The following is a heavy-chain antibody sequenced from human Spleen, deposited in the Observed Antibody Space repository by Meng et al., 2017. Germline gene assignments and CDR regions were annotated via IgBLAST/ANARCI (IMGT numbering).Heavy chain of an antibody. J-gene: IGHJ6*02. CDR1: GYNFPDYY. Sequence: ASVKVSCKPSGYNFPDYYIHWVRRAPGQGLEWMGRINPKSGDTHYAQKFQARVTMTGDTSISTAYMELSSLRSEDTAVYYCARGEYDFWSGYYSPIYGMDVWGQGTTVTVSS. V-gene: IGHV1-2*06. CDR2: INPKSGDT. CDR3: ARGEYDFWSGYYSPIYGMDV. D-gene: IGHD3-3*01.